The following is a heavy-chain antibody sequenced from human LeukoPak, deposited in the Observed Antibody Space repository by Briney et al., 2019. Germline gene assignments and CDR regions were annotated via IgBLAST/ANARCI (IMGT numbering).Heavy chain of an antibody. V-gene: IGHV4-30-4*01. D-gene: IGHD2-21*02. CDR2: IYYSGST. J-gene: IGHJ4*02. CDR1: GGSIGSGDYY. CDR3: ARDSFDCGGDCYSAPLFDY. Sequence: SQTLSLTCTVSGGSIGSGDYYWSWIRQPPGKGLEWIGYIYYSGSTYYNPSLKSRVTISVDTSKNQFSLKLSSVTAADTAVYYCARDSFDCGGDCYSAPLFDYWGQGTLVTVSS.